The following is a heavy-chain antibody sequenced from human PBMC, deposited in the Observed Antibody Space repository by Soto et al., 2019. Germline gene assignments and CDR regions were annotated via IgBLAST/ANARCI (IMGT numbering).Heavy chain of an antibody. CDR2: INPNSGGT. CDR1: GYTFTGYY. D-gene: IGHD2-15*01. Sequence: ASVKFSCKASGYTFTGYYMHWVRQAPGQGLEWMGWINPNSGGTNYAQKFQGRVTMTRDTSISTAYMELSRLRSDDTAVYYCARDHSSLLRWELLHWGQGTLVTVST. CDR3: ARDHSSLLRWELLH. J-gene: IGHJ1*01. V-gene: IGHV1-2*02.